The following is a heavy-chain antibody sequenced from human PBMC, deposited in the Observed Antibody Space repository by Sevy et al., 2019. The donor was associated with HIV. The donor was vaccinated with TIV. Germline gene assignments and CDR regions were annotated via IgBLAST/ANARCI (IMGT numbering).Heavy chain of an antibody. J-gene: IGHJ6*03. V-gene: IGHV1-2*02. CDR1: GYTFTGYY. D-gene: IGHD6-13*01. CDR2: LNPNCGGT. Sequence: ASVKVSCKASGYTFTGYYMHWVRQAPGQGLEWMGWLNPNCGGTNYAQKFQGRVTMTRDTSISTAYMELSRLRSDDTAVYYCARVAAAGTSFGPRYYYYMDVWDKGTTVTVSS. CDR3: ARVAAAGTSFGPRYYYYMDV.